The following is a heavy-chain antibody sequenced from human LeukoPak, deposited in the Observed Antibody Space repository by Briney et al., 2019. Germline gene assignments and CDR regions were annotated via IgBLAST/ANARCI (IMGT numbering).Heavy chain of an antibody. CDR1: GFTFSSYA. CDR2: ISGSGGST. Sequence: GGSLRLSCAASGFTFSSYAMSWVRQAPGKGLEWVSAISGSGGSTYYADSVKGRFTISRDNSKNTLYLQMNSLRAEDTAVYYCAKALRITIFGVVITSYLDYWGQGTLVTVSS. V-gene: IGHV3-23*01. CDR3: AKALRITIFGVVITSYLDY. J-gene: IGHJ4*02. D-gene: IGHD3-3*01.